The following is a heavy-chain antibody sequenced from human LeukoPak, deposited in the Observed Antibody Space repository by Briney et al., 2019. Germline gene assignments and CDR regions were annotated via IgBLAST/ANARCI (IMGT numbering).Heavy chain of an antibody. CDR1: DYTFTSYG. V-gene: IGHV1-18*01. J-gene: IGHJ4*02. CDR2: ISAYNGNT. D-gene: IGHD4-17*01. CDR3: ARVIAGDYGNYFDY. Sequence: ASVKVSCKASDYTFTSYGISWVRQAPGQGLEWMGWISAYNGNTNYAQKLQGRVTMTTDTSTSTAYMELRSLRSDDTAVYYCARVIAGDYGNYFDYWGQGTLVTVSS.